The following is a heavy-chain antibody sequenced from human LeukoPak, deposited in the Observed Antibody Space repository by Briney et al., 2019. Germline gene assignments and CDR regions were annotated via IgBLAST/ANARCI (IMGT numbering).Heavy chain of an antibody. Sequence: PSETLSLTCTVSGGSISSYYWSWIRQPAGKGLEWIGRIYTSGSTNYNPSLKSRVTMSVDTSKNQFSLKLSSVTAADTAVYYCARDRGIAVAKVGTNRFDPWGQGTLVTVSS. V-gene: IGHV4-4*07. CDR3: ARDRGIAVAKVGTNRFDP. CDR1: GGSISSYY. CDR2: IYTSGST. D-gene: IGHD6-19*01. J-gene: IGHJ5*02.